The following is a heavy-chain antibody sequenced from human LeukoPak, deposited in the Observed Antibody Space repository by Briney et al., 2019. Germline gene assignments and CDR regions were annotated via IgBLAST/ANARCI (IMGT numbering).Heavy chain of an antibody. CDR3: ARDPMVAGYFDY. V-gene: IGHV4-59*12. CDR1: GGSISSYY. CDR2: IYYSGST. J-gene: IGHJ4*02. Sequence: SETLSLTCTVSGGSISSYYWSWIRQPPGKGLEWIGYIYYSGSTNYNPSLKSRVTISVDTARNQFFLKLSSVTAADTAVYHCARDPMVAGYFDYWGQGTLVTVSS. D-gene: IGHD6-19*01.